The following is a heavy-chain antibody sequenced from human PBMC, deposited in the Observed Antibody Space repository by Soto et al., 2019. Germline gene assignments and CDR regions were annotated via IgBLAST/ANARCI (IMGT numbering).Heavy chain of an antibody. CDR2: IVVGSGNT. Sequence: QMQLVQSGPEVKKPGTSVKVSCKASGFTFTSSAVQWVRQARGQRLEWIGWIVVGSGNTNYAQKFQERVTITRDMSTSTAYMELSSLRSEDTAVYYCAAGGGYSYGSLAFDIWGQGTIGHRLF. D-gene: IGHD5-18*01. J-gene: IGHJ3*02. V-gene: IGHV1-58*01. CDR3: AAGGGYSYGSLAFDI. CDR1: GFTFTSSA.